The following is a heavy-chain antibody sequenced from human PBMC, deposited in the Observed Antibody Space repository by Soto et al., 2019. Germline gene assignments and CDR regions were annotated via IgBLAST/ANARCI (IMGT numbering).Heavy chain of an antibody. CDR3: ALRHALYYHYGMDV. CDR2: IIPIFGTA. Sequence: ASVKVSCKASGCTFSSYAISWVRQAPGQGLEWMGGIIPIFGTANYAQKFQGRVTITADESTSTAYMELSSLRSEDTAVYYCALRHALYYHYGMDVWGQGTTVNVSS. CDR1: GCTFSSYA. J-gene: IGHJ6*02. V-gene: IGHV1-69*13.